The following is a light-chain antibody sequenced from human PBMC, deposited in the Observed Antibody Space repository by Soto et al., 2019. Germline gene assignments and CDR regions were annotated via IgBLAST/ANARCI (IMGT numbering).Light chain of an antibody. CDR3: AAWDDSLNSQV. CDR1: SSNIGNNA. J-gene: IGLJ1*01. CDR2: YDD. V-gene: IGLV1-36*01. Sequence: QSVLTQPPSVSEAPRQRVTISCSGSSSNIGNNAVNWYQQLPGKAPKLLIYYDDLLPSGVSDRFSGSKSCTSASLAIIGLQSEDEADYYCAAWDDSLNSQVFGTGTKVTVL.